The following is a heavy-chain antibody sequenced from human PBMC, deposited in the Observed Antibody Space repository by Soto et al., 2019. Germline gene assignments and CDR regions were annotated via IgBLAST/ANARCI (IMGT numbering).Heavy chain of an antibody. CDR1: GFTVSSSY. J-gene: IGHJ5*02. CDR2: IYSGGGT. D-gene: IGHD3-10*01. CDR3: TRDPGYDSGTLSFDP. V-gene: IGHV3-53*01. Sequence: EVQLVESGGGLIQPGGSLRLSCAASGFTVSSSYMSWVRQAPGKGLEWVSVIYSGGGTYYADSVKGRFTVSRDNSKNTLYRQMNSLRVEDTAVYHCTRDPGYDSGTLSFDPWGQGILVTVSS.